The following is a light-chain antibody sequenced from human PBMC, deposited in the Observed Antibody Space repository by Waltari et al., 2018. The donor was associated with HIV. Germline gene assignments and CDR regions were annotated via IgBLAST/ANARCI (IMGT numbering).Light chain of an antibody. CDR2: GVN. CDR1: TSDIGIYDL. CDR3: SSYTDSDSLL. V-gene: IGLV2-14*01. J-gene: IGLJ2*01. Sequence: QSALTQPASVSGSPGQSITISCTGDTSDIGIYDLVSWYQKYPDKAPRLIMYGVNTRPSVISNRFSGAKSGNTASLTISALQGDDEADYYCSSYTDSDSLLFGGGTKLTVL.